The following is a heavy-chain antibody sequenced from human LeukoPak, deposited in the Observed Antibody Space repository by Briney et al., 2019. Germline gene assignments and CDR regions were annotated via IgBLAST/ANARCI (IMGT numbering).Heavy chain of an antibody. D-gene: IGHD6-13*01. CDR2: ISSSSSYI. V-gene: IGHV3-21*04. Sequence: GGSLRLSCAASGFTFSSYSINWVRQAPGKGLEWVSSISSSSSYIYYADSVKGRFTISRDNSKNTLYLQTNSLRAEDTAVYYCARRGAAGTYYFDYWGQGTLVTVSS. CDR1: GFTFSSYS. J-gene: IGHJ4*02. CDR3: ARRGAAGTYYFDY.